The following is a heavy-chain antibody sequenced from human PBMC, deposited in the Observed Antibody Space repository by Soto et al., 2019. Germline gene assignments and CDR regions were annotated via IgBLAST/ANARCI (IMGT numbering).Heavy chain of an antibody. J-gene: IGHJ4*02. Sequence: GGSLRLSCAGSGFTLSDHYIDWVRQAPGKGLEWVSVISGSVGSTYYADSVKGRFTITRDNSKNTLYLQMNSLRAEDTAVYYCAKAGGAAGTVDYFDYWGQGTLVTVSS. D-gene: IGHD6-13*01. CDR1: GFTLSDHY. CDR2: ISGSVGST. V-gene: IGHV3-23*01. CDR3: AKAGGAAGTVDYFDY.